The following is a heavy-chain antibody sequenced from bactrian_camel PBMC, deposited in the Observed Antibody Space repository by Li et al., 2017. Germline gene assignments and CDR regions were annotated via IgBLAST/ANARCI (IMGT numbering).Heavy chain of an antibody. V-gene: IGHV3S6*01. CDR2: IYRDGWSS. Sequence: HVQLVESGGGLVQPGGSLRLSCAGSGFSFDSSWMYWVRQAPGKGLEWVASIYRDGWSSYYADSVKGRFTISAGSAKNTVYLQMNSLKSEDTAMYYCAAVRAASYCRSQAQTTGYGMDYWGKGTQVTVS. J-gene: IGHJ7*01. D-gene: IGHD3*01. CDR1: GFSFDSSW.